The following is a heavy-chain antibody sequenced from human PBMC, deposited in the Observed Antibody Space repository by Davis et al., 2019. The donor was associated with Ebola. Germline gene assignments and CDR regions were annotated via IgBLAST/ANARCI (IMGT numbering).Heavy chain of an antibody. CDR3: TRTPAAGL. Sequence: GESLKISCAASGFTFSKAWMTWVRQTPGKGLEWVGRIKSKTDGGTADYAAPVKTRFTISRDDSKSTLYLQMNSLKSEDTAVYYCTRTPAAGLWGQGTLVTVSS. V-gene: IGHV3-15*01. D-gene: IGHD6-13*01. J-gene: IGHJ4*02. CDR2: IKSKTDGGTA. CDR1: GFTFSKAW.